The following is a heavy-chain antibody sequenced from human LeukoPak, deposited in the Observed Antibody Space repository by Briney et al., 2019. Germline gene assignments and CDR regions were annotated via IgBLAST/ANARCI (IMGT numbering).Heavy chain of an antibody. CDR2: IYPGDSDT. J-gene: IGHJ4*02. V-gene: IGHV5-51*01. CDR1: GYSFTNYW. CDR3: ARRATSLPYFDY. Sequence: PGESLKISCKGSGYSFTNYWIGWVRQMPGEGLEWVGIIYPGDSDTRYSPSFQGQVTISADKSISTAYLQRGSLRASDTAMYYCARRATSLPYFDYWGQGTLVTVSS.